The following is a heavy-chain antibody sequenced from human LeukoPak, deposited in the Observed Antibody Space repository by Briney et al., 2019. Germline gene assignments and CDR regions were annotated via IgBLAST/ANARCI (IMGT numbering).Heavy chain of an antibody. CDR1: GASFSSSTYY. J-gene: IGHJ4*02. CDR2: IYYSGST. D-gene: IGHD6-13*01. V-gene: IGHV4-39*01. Sequence: SETLSLTCTVSGASFSSSTYYWGWIRQPPGKGLEWIGSIYYSGSTYYNPSLKSRVIMSVDTSKNQFSLKLSSVTAADTAVSYCARHAGGISATGTRPFDYWGQGTLVTVSS. CDR3: ARHAGGISATGTRPFDY.